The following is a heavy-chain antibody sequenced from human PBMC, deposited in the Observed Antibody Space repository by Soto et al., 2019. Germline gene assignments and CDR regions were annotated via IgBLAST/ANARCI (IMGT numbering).Heavy chain of an antibody. Sequence: EVQLVESGGGLIQPGGSLRLSCAASGFTFSSYEMNWVRQAPGKGLEWVSYISSSGSTIYYADSVKGRFTISRDNAKNSLYLQMNSLRAEDTAVYYCARVAQWLVGDYYGMDVWGQGTTVTVSS. CDR2: ISSSGSTI. CDR3: ARVAQWLVGDYYGMDV. V-gene: IGHV3-48*03. J-gene: IGHJ6*02. CDR1: GFTFSSYE. D-gene: IGHD6-19*01.